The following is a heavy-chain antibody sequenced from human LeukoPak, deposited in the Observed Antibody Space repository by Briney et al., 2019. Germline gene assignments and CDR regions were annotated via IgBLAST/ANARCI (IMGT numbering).Heavy chain of an antibody. CDR1: GLTVSSNY. D-gene: IGHD2-15*01. Sequence: PGGSLRLSCAASGLTVSSNYLNWVRQAPGKGLEWVSIIYSSGNTYYADSVKGRFIISRANSKKTLYLQMTSLRLEDTAVYYCARERRYCSGVNCYSGLDYWGQGTRVTVSS. J-gene: IGHJ4*02. CDR2: IYSSGNT. V-gene: IGHV3-53*01. CDR3: ARERRYCSGVNCYSGLDY.